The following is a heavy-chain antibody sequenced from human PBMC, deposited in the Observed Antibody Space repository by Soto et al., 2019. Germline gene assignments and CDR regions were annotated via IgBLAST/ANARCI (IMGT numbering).Heavy chain of an antibody. D-gene: IGHD2-15*01. CDR2: INPSGGST. CDR3: ARSRLGYCSGGSCYYYYYGMDV. V-gene: IGHV1-46*01. CDR1: GYTFTSYY. Sequence: ASVKVSCKASGYTFTSYYMQWVRQAPGQGLEWMGIINPSGGSTSYAQKFQGRVTMTRDTSTSTVYMELSSLRSEDTAVYYCARSRLGYCSGGSCYYYYYGMDVWGQGTTVTVSS. J-gene: IGHJ6*02.